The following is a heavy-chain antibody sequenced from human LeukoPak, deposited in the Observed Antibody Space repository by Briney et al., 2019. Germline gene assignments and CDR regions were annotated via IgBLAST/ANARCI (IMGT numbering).Heavy chain of an antibody. CDR1: GFTVSSNY. J-gene: IGHJ4*02. CDR2: IYSGGST. CDR3: ARSIVATTLGWGWAVAGIDY. V-gene: IGHV3-66*01. Sequence: PGGSLRLSCAASGFTVSSNYMSWVRQAPGKGLEWVSVIYSGGSTYYADSVKGRFTISRDNSKNTLYLQMNSLRAEDTAVYYCARSIVATTLGWGWAVAGIDYWGQGTLVTVSS. D-gene: IGHD5-12*01.